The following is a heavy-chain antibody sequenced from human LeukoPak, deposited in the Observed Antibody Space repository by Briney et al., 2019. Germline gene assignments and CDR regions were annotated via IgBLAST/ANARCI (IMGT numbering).Heavy chain of an antibody. CDR3: ARATYYYDSSGYYQVREYCQH. J-gene: IGHJ1*01. CDR1: GYTFTGYY. CDR2: INPNSGGT. D-gene: IGHD3-22*01. V-gene: IGHV1-2*02. Sequence: ASVKVSCKASGYTFTGYYMHWVRQAPGQGLEWMGWINPNSGGTNYAQKFQGRVTMTRDTSISTAYMELSRLRSDDTAVYYCARATYYYDSSGYYQVREYCQHWGQGTLVTVSS.